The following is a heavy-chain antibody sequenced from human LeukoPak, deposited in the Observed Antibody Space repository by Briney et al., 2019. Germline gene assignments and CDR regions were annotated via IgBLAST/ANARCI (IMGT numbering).Heavy chain of an antibody. CDR3: TREVAGTGGFDY. CDR2: TYHRSTWYD. V-gene: IGHV6-1*01. Sequence: SQTVSLTCAISGDSVSSNNAAWNWIRQSPSRGLEWLGRTYHRSTWYDDYVVSVRSRLTITPDISKNQVSLQLNSVTPGDTAVYYCTREVAGTGGFDYWGQGIAVTVSS. CDR1: GDSVSSNNAA. D-gene: IGHD6-13*01. J-gene: IGHJ4*02.